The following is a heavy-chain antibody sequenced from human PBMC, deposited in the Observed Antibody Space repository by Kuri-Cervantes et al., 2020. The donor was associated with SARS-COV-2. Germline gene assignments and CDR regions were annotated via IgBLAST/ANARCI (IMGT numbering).Heavy chain of an antibody. CDR3: ARDDYCSGGSCYSYYYGMDV. Sequence: GESLKISCAASGFTLSNARMSWVRQAPGKGLEWVSYISNSGSYTNYADSVKGRFTISRDNAKNSLYVQMSSLRGDDTAVYYCARDDYCSGGSCYSYYYGMDVWGQGTTVTVSS. J-gene: IGHJ6*02. D-gene: IGHD2-15*01. V-gene: IGHV3-11*06. CDR1: GFTLSNAR. CDR2: ISNSGSYT.